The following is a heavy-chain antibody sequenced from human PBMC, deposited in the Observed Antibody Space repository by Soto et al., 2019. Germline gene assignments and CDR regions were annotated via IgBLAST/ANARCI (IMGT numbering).Heavy chain of an antibody. CDR2: ISGSGGST. J-gene: IGHJ4*02. V-gene: IGHV3-23*01. CDR3: VGGIAAAGTPTPGY. CDR1: GFTFSSYA. D-gene: IGHD6-13*01. Sequence: GGSLRLSCAASGFTFSSYAMSWVRQAPGKGLEWVSAISGSGGSTYYADSVKGRFTISRDNSKNTLYLQMNSLRAEDTAVYYCVGGIAAAGTPTPGYWGQGTLVTVSS.